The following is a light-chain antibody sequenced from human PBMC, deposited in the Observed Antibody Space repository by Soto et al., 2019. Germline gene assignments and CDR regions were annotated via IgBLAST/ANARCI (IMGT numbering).Light chain of an antibody. CDR2: EVS. CDR3: SSYTSGGAYV. CDR1: SSDIGGHKY. Sequence: QSVLTQPASVSGSPGQSITISCTGTSSDIGGHKYVSWCQQHPGKAPKLMIYEVSNRPSGVSNRFSGSKSGNTASLTISGLQAEDEADYYCSSYTSGGAYVFGTATKVTVL. J-gene: IGLJ1*01. V-gene: IGLV2-14*01.